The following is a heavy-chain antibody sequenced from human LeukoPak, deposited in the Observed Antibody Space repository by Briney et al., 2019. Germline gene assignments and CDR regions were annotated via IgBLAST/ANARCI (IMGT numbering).Heavy chain of an antibody. CDR3: ARRGAARRYDGLDV. J-gene: IGHJ6*02. CDR1: GGSISSTSYH. D-gene: IGHD6-6*01. CDR2: IFYTGNT. V-gene: IGHV4-39*07. Sequence: SETLSLTCTVSGGSISSTSYHWAWIRQPPGKGLEWIGSIFYTGNTYYTPSLESRVPISVDKSKNQFYLKLSSVTAADTAVYYCARRGAARRYDGLDVWGQGTTVTVSS.